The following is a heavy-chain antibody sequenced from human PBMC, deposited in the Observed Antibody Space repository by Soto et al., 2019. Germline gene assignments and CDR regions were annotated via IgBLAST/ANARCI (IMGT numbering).Heavy chain of an antibody. CDR1: GYTFTVYY. V-gene: IGHV1-2*04. J-gene: IGHJ6*02. CDR3: ARGGAYYVSVGMDG. CDR2: INPNSGGT. D-gene: IGHD3-10*02. Sequence: ASVKVSCKASGYTFTVYYMHWVRQAPGQGLEWMGWINPNSGGTNYAQKFQGWVTMTRDTSISTAYMELSRLRSDDTAVYYCARGGAYYVSVGMDGWGQGTTVTVSS.